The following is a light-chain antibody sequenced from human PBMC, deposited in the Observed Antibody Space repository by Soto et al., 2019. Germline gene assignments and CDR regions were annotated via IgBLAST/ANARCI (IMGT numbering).Light chain of an antibody. J-gene: IGKJ1*01. CDR2: QAS. CDR3: QQYNSYSRT. V-gene: IGKV1-5*03. Sequence: DIQMTQSPSTLSASVGDRVTITCRASQSISSWLAWYQQRPGKAPNLLIYQASSLESGVPSRFSGSGSGTEFTLTISSLEPDDFAAYYCQQYNSYSRTFGQGTKVEIK. CDR1: QSISSW.